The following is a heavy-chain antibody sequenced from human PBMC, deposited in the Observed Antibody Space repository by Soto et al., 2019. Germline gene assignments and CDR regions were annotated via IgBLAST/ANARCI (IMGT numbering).Heavy chain of an antibody. J-gene: IGHJ4*02. CDR2: IYWDDDK. D-gene: IGHD3-3*01. CDR3: AHRVLRAVFGLVTTTAIYFDF. Sequence: QITLNESGPTVVRPTETLTLTCRFSGFSLTTSGVGVGWIRQSPGKAPEWLALIYWDDDKRYSASLKSRLTITKDTSKNQVVLTVSDLDRKDTATYYCAHRVLRAVFGLVTTTAIYFDFWGQGTPVAVSS. CDR1: GFSLTTSGVG. V-gene: IGHV2-5*02.